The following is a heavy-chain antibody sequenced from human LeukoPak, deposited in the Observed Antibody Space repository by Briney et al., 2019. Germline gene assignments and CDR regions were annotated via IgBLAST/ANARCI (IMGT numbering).Heavy chain of an antibody. CDR2: IYYSGST. CDR1: GGSISSSSYY. J-gene: IGHJ3*02. V-gene: IGHV4-39*02. CDR3: ARPKAWDHAFDI. D-gene: IGHD1-26*01. Sequence: SETLSLTCTVSGGSISSSSYYWGWIRQPPGKGLEWIGSIYYSGSTYYNPSLKSRVTISVDTSKNHFSLKLSSVTAADTAVYYCARPKAWDHAFDIWGQGTMVTVSS.